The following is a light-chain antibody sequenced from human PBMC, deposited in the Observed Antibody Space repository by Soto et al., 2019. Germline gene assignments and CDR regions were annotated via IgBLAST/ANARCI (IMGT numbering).Light chain of an antibody. J-gene: IGLJ1*01. CDR1: SSDVGGYNY. CDR2: DVS. Sequence: QSALTQPRSVSGSPGQSVTISCTGTSSDVGGYNYVSWYQQHPGKAPKLMIYDVSKRPSGVPDRFSGSKSDNTASLTISGLQAEDEADYYCCSYAGSYIFYVFGTGTKLTVL. V-gene: IGLV2-11*01. CDR3: CSYAGSYIFYV.